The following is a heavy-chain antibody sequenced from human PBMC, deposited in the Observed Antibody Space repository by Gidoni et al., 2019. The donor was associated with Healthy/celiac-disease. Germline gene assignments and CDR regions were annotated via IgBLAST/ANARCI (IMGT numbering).Heavy chain of an antibody. CDR1: GGTFSSYA. CDR2: IIPICGTA. D-gene: IGHD3-16*02. J-gene: IGHJ4*02. V-gene: IGHV1-69*01. CDR3: ARDRNLSGGSYRYSLHY. Sequence: QVQLVQSGAEVQKPGSSVKVSCKASGGTFSSYAISWVRQAPGQGLEWMGGIIPICGTANYAQKFQGRVTITADESTSTAYMELSSLRSEDTDVYYCARDRNLSGGSYRYSLHYWGQGTLVTVSS.